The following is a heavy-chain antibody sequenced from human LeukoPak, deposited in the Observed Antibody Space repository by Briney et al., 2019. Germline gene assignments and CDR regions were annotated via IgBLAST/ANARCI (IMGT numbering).Heavy chain of an antibody. D-gene: IGHD1-7*01. CDR2: ISGSGGST. CDR1: GFTFSSYA. V-gene: IGHV3-23*01. J-gene: IGHJ5*02. CDR3: AKDRGDTGPTWMWVYWFDP. Sequence: GGSLRLSCAASGFTFSSYAMSWVRQAPGKGLEWVSAISGSGGSTYYADSVKGRFTISRDNSKNTLYLQMNSLRAEDTAVYYCAKDRGDTGPTWMWVYWFDPWGQGTLVTVSS.